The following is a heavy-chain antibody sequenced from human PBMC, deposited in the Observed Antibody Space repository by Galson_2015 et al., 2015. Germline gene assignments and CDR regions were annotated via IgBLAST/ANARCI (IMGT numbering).Heavy chain of an antibody. CDR3: ATGLLVAVAGTGGGRDY. D-gene: IGHD2-15*01. CDR1: GYTLTELS. J-gene: IGHJ4*02. V-gene: IGHV1-24*01. Sequence: SVKVSCKVSGYTLTELSMHWVRQAPGKGLEWMGGFDPEDGEPTYSQKFQGRVTMTEDTSTDTAYKELSSLRSEDTAVYYCATGLLVAVAGTGGGRDYWGQGTLVTVSS. CDR2: FDPEDGEP.